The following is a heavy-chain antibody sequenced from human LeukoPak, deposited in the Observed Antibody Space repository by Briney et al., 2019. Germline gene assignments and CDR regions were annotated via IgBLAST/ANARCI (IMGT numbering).Heavy chain of an antibody. CDR1: GGSISSYY. CDR3: SRDATGDH. J-gene: IGHJ4*02. V-gene: IGHV3-72*01. CDR2: SRNRAKSYTT. Sequence: LSLTCSVSGGSISSYYWSWIGQPPGKGLEWVGRSRNRAKSYTTDYAASVKGRFTISRDDSKSTLYLQMNSLETEDTAVYYCSRDATGDHWGQGTLVSVSS.